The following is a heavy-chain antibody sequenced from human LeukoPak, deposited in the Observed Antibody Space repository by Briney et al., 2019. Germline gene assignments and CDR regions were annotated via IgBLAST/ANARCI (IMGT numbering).Heavy chain of an antibody. Sequence: SVKVSCKASGYTFTSYGISWVRQAPGQGLEWMGWISAYNGNTNYAQKLQGRVTMTTETSTSTAYMELRSLRSDDTAVYYCARDWYYDILTGYYIGLDYWGQGTLVTVSS. V-gene: IGHV1-18*01. CDR1: GYTFTSYG. D-gene: IGHD3-9*01. J-gene: IGHJ4*02. CDR3: ARDWYYDILTGYYIGLDY. CDR2: ISAYNGNT.